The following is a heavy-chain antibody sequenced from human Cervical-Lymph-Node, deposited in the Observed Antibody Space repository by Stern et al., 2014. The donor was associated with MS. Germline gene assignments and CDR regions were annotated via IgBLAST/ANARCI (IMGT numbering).Heavy chain of an antibody. CDR2: IFPGGSDI. V-gene: IGHV5-51*01. CDR1: GYTFTSYW. J-gene: IGHJ4*02. Sequence: VQLVQSGPEVKRPGESLKISCQASGYTFTSYWIGGVRQMPGKGLEWIAIIFPGGSDIRYSPSCQGQVTISADKSSSTAYLQWNNLKASDTAIYYCARQRYFDYWGQGTLVTVSS. CDR3: ARQRYFDY.